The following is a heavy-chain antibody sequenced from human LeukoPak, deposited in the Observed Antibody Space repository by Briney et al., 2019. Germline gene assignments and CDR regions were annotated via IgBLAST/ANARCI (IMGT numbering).Heavy chain of an antibody. Sequence: ASVKVSCKASGGTFSSYAISWVRQAPGQGLEWMGGIIPIFGTANYAQKFQGRVTITTDESTSTAYMELSSLRSEDTAVYYCATLTYYYDSSGPGGAFDIWGQGTMVTVSS. CDR3: ATLTYYYDSSGPGGAFDI. D-gene: IGHD3-22*01. J-gene: IGHJ3*02. V-gene: IGHV1-69*05. CDR1: GGTFSSYA. CDR2: IIPIFGTA.